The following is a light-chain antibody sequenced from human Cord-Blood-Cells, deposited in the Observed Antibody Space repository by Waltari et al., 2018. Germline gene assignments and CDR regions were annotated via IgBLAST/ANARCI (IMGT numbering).Light chain of an antibody. Sequence: EIVMTQSPATLSVSPGERATLSSRASQSVSSNLAWYQQKPGQAPRLPIYGASTRATGIPARFRGSGSGTEFNLTISSLQSEDFAVYYCQQYNNWPRTFGQGTKVEIK. CDR3: QQYNNWPRT. J-gene: IGKJ1*01. V-gene: IGKV3-15*01. CDR1: QSVSSN. CDR2: GAS.